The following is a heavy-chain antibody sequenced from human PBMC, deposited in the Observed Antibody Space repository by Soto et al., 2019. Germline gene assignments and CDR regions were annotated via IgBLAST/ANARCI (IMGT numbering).Heavy chain of an antibody. CDR1: GFTVSSNY. Sequence: GGSLRLSFAASGFTVSSNYMSWVRQAPGKGLEWVSVIYSGGSTYYADSVKGRFTISRDNSKNTLYLQMNSLRAEDTAVYYCARAVYDYIWGSYRYEGPGYYYYYMDVWGKGTTVTVSS. CDR2: IYSGGST. D-gene: IGHD3-16*02. J-gene: IGHJ6*03. V-gene: IGHV3-66*01. CDR3: ARAVYDYIWGSYRYEGPGYYYYYMDV.